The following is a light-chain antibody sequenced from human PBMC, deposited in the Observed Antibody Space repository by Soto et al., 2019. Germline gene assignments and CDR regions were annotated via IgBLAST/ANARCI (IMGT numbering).Light chain of an antibody. CDR1: SSNIGSNT. CDR2: SNN. Sequence: QSVLTQPPSASGTPGQRVTISCSGSSSNIGSNTVNWYQQLQGTAPKLLIYSNNQRPSGVPDRLSGSKSGTSASLAISGLQSEDEADYYCAAWDDSLNGLVFGGGTKLTVL. J-gene: IGLJ2*01. CDR3: AAWDDSLNGLV. V-gene: IGLV1-44*01.